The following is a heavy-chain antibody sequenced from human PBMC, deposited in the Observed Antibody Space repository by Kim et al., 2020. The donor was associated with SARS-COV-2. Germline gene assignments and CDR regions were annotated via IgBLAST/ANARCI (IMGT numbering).Heavy chain of an antibody. V-gene: IGHV4-38-2*02. J-gene: IGHJ4*02. CDR1: GYSISSGYY. Sequence: SETLSLTCTVSGYSISSGYYWGWIRQPPGKGLEWIGSIYHSGSTYYNPSLKSRVTISVDTSKNQFSLKLSSVTAADTAVYYCARKGNYYDSSGYYPDYYFDYWGQGTLVTVSS. CDR2: IYHSGST. D-gene: IGHD3-22*01. CDR3: ARKGNYYDSSGYYPDYYFDY.